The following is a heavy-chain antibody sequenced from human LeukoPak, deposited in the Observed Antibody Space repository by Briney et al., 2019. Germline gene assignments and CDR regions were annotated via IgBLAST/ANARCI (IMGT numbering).Heavy chain of an antibody. Sequence: SETLSLTCAVSGFSISSDSWGWIRQTPGKGLEWIGSISHSGILYYNPSLTSRVSISLDKSKNQFSLTLSSVTAADTAVYYYARLASLTGLCRGGRCYYMDVWGKGTTVTVSS. CDR2: ISHSGIL. D-gene: IGHD2-15*01. CDR3: ARLASLTGLCRGGRCYYMDV. V-gene: IGHV4-38-2*01. CDR1: GFSISSDS. J-gene: IGHJ6*03.